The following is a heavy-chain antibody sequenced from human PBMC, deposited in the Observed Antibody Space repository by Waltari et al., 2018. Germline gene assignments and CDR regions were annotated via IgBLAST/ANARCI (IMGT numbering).Heavy chain of an antibody. CDR3: ARGASIFSSIYSHFDY. V-gene: IGHV1-2*02. J-gene: IGHJ4*02. CDR2: INPNSADT. D-gene: IGHD6-13*01. CDR1: GYTFSVFY. Sequence: QVQLVQSGAEVKKPGTSVKVSCKASGYTFSVFYIHWVRQAPGQGLEWMGWINPNSADTNYAQKFQGRVIMTRDTSITTAYMELTSLKSDDTAVYYCARGASIFSSIYSHFDYWGQ.